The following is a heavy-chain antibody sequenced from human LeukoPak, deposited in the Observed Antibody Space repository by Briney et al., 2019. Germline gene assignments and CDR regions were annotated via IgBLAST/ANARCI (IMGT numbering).Heavy chain of an antibody. CDR1: GFTFRISG. CDR2: ISSDGREE. V-gene: IGHV3-30*03. Sequence: GGSLRLSCAAPGFTFRISGMPWVRQAPGKGLEWVAVISSDGREEDYADSVRGRFTISRDNSRDTLYLQMSSLRPEDAAVYYCRAATKNRGYYFDYWGQGTPVTVSS. CDR3: RAATKNRGYYFDY. D-gene: IGHD1-14*01. J-gene: IGHJ4*02.